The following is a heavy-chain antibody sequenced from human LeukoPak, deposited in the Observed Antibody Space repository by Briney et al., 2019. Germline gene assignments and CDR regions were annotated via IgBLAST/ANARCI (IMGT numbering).Heavy chain of an antibody. CDR2: ISSSSSYI. J-gene: IGHJ4*02. V-gene: IGHV3-21*01. Sequence: GGSLRLSCAASGFTFSSYSMNWVRQAPGKGLEWVSSISSSSSYIYYADSVKGRFTISRDNAKNSLYLQMNSLRAEDTAVYYCARDGGYYGVFDYWGQGTLVTVSS. D-gene: IGHD4-17*01. CDR3: ARDGGYYGVFDY. CDR1: GFTFSSYS.